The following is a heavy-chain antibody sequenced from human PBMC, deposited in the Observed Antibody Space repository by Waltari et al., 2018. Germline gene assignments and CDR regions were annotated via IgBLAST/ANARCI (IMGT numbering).Heavy chain of an antibody. CDR2: INWNGGST. CDR1: GFPLVIMP. CDR3: ARDGDYGTYYFDY. V-gene: IGHV3-20*01. D-gene: IGHD4-17*01. J-gene: IGHJ4*02. Sequence: EVQLVESGGGVVRPGGSLTLPVRPLGFPLVIMPLASFPQAPGKGLEWVSGINWNGGSTGYADSVKGRFTISRDNAKNSLYLQMNSLRAEDTALYHCARDGDYGTYYFDYWGQGTLVTVSS.